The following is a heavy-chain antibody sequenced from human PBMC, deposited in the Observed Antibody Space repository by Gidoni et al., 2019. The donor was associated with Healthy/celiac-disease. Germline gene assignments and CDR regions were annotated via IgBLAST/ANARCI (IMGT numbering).Heavy chain of an antibody. CDR2: INPNSGGT. V-gene: IGHV1-2*04. Sequence: QVQLVQSGAEVKKPGASVKVSCTASGYTFTGYYMHWVRQAPGQGLEWMGWINPNSGGTNYAQKFQGWVTMTRDTSISTAYMELSRLRSDDTAVYYCARGQSYGALYYYGMDVWGQGTTVTVSS. CDR1: GYTFTGYY. J-gene: IGHJ6*02. D-gene: IGHD4-17*01. CDR3: ARGQSYGALYYYGMDV.